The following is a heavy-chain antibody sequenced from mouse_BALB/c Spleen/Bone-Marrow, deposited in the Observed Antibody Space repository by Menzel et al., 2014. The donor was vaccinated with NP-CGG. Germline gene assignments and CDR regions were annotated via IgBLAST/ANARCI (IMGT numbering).Heavy chain of an antibody. Sequence: EVQLVESGGGLVQPGGSRKLSCAASGFTFSSFGMHWVRQAPEKGLDWVAYISSGSFTIYYADTVKGRFTISRDNPKNTLFLQMTSLRSEDTAMYYCARGYYDYDGGYYYAMDYWSQGTSVTVSS. CDR2: ISSGSFTI. CDR3: ARGYYDYDGGYYYAMDY. D-gene: IGHD2-4*01. V-gene: IGHV5-17*02. CDR1: GFTFSSFG. J-gene: IGHJ4*01.